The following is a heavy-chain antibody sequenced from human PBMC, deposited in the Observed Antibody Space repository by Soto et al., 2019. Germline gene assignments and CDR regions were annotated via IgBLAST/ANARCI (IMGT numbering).Heavy chain of an antibody. CDR2: IWYDGSNK. V-gene: IGHV3-33*01. Sequence: GGSLRLSCAASGFTFSSYGMHWVRQAPGKGLEWVAVIWYDGSNKYYADSVKGRFTISRDNSKNTLYLQMNSLRAEDTAEYYCARVYQLLYYYYYGMDVWGQGTTVTVSS. D-gene: IGHD2-2*01. CDR1: GFTFSSYG. CDR3: ARVYQLLYYYYYGMDV. J-gene: IGHJ6*02.